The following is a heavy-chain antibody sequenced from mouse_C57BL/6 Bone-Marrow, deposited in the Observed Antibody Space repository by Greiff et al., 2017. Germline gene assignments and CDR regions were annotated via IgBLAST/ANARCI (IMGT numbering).Heavy chain of an antibody. V-gene: IGHV1-15*01. D-gene: IGHD2-1*01. J-gene: IGHJ1*03. CDR1: GYTFTDYE. CDR2: IDPETGGT. CDR3: TRGSFYPYWYFDV. Sequence: VQRVESGAELVRPGASVTLSCKASGYTFTDYEMHWVKQTPVHGLEWIGAIDPETGGTAYNQKFKGKAILTADKSSSTAYMELRSLTSEDSAVYYCTRGSFYPYWYFDVWGTGTTVTVSS.